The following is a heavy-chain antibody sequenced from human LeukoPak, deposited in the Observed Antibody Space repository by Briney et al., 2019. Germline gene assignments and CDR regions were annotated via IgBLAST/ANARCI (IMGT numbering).Heavy chain of an antibody. CDR1: GGSISSCY. CDR2: IYYSGST. D-gene: IGHD5-12*01. V-gene: IGHV4-59*01. Sequence: RSSETLSLTCTVSGGSISSCYWSWIRQPPGKGLEWIGYIYYSGSTNYNPSLKSRVTISVDTSKNQFSLKLSSVTAADTAVYYCARGGYSGYGWGGYYYYGMDVWGQGTTVTVSS. J-gene: IGHJ6*02. CDR3: ARGGYSGYGWGGYYYYGMDV.